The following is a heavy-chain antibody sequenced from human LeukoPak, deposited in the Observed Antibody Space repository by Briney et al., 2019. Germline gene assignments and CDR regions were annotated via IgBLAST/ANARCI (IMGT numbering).Heavy chain of an antibody. CDR2: INAGNGNT. CDR3: ARAEYSSGWSPFDY. D-gene: IGHD6-19*01. CDR1: GYTFTSYA. Sequence: ASVKVSCKASGYTFTSYAMHWVRQAPGQRLEWMGWINAGNGNTKYSQKFQGRVTITRNTSASTAYMELSSLRSEDTAVYYCARAEYSSGWSPFDYWGQGTLVTVSS. V-gene: IGHV1-3*01. J-gene: IGHJ4*02.